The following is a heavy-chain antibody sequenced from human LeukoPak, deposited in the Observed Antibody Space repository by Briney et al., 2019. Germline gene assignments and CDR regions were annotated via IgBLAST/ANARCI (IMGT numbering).Heavy chain of an antibody. CDR1: GFPFTNTW. CDR2: IKTKTDGGTT. D-gene: IGHD1-14*01. V-gene: IGHV3-15*01. CDR3: TTGLGKTDIDY. Sequence: GGSLRLSCATSGFPFTNTWMNWVRQAPGKGLEWVGRIKTKTDGGTTDHAAPVKGRFTISRDDSKNTLYLQMNSLKTEDTAVYYSTTGLGKTDIDYWGQGTLVTVSS. J-gene: IGHJ4*02.